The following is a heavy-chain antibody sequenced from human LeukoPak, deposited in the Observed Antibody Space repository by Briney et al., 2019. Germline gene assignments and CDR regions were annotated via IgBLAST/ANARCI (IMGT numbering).Heavy chain of an antibody. CDR2: IGGSGEST. Sequence: GGSLRLSCAASGFIFSTYGMIWVRQAPGKGLEWVAGIGGSGESTFYPDSVQGRFTIPRDNSKNTLYLQVNSLRAEDTAVYYCAKTSLGHHPSYSTMDVWGQGTTVTVSS. V-gene: IGHV3-23*01. CDR1: GFIFSTYG. J-gene: IGHJ6*02. D-gene: IGHD2-15*01. CDR3: AKTSLGHHPSYSTMDV.